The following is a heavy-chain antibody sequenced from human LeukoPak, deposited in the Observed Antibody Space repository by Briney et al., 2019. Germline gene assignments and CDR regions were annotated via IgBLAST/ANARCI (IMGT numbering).Heavy chain of an antibody. Sequence: SETLSLTCTVSGGSISSGGYYWSWIRQHPGKGLEWIGYIYYSGSTYYNPSLKSRVTISVDTSKNQFSLKLSSVTAADTAAYYCARDGTHYYDSSGYYYVPFDYWGQGTLVAVSS. CDR2: IYYSGST. CDR1: GGSISSGGYY. D-gene: IGHD3-22*01. J-gene: IGHJ4*02. CDR3: ARDGTHYYDSSGYYYVPFDY. V-gene: IGHV4-31*03.